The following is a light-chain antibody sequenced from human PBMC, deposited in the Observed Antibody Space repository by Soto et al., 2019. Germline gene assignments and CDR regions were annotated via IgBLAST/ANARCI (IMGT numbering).Light chain of an antibody. CDR1: SYNIGAGYD. CDR3: QSYDSSRYV. J-gene: IGLJ1*01. V-gene: IGLV1-40*01. CDR2: GNS. Sequence: QSVLTQPPSVSGAAGQRVTISCTGSSYNIGAGYDVHWYQQLPGTATKLLIYGNSNRPSGVPDRFSGSKSGTSASLAITGLQAEDEADYYCQSYDSSRYVFGTGTKVTVL.